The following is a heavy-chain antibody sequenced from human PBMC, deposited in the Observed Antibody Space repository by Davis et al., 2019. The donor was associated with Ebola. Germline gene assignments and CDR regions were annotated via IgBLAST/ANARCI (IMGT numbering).Heavy chain of an antibody. J-gene: IGHJ4*02. D-gene: IGHD4-11*01. V-gene: IGHV4-39*07. CDR2: IYYSGST. CDR3: AREVGDYSTRSDY. CDR1: GGSISSSSYY. Sequence: PSETLSLTCTVSGGSISSSSYYWGWIRQPPGKGLEWIGSIYYSGSTYYNPSLKSRVTISVDTSKNQFSLKLSSVTAADTAVYYCAREVGDYSTRSDYWGQGTLVTVSS.